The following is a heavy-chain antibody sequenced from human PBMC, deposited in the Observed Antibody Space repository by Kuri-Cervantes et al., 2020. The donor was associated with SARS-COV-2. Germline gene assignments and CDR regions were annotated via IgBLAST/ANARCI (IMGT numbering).Heavy chain of an antibody. J-gene: IGHJ4*02. CDR3: ARSWGDYYGSGSYPTFDY. CDR1: GGSFSGYY. CDR2: TYYSGST. Sequence: SQTLSLTCAVYGGSFSGYYWSWIRQPPGRGLEWIGSTYYSGSTYYNPSLKSRVTISVDTSKNQFSLKLSSVAAADTAVYYCARSWGDYYGSGSYPTFDYWGQGTLVTVSS. V-gene: IGHV4-34*01. D-gene: IGHD3-10*01.